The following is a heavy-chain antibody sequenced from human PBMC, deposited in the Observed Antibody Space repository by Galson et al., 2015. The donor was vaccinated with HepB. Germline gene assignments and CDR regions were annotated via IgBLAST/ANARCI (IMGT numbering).Heavy chain of an antibody. CDR1: GFTFDDYA. CDR2: ISWNSGSI. D-gene: IGHD6-19*01. Sequence: SLRLSCAASGFTFDDYAMHWVRQAPGKGLEWVSGISWNSGSIGYADSVKGRFTISRDNAKNSLYLQMNSLRAEDTALYYCAKGGSGSHYYGMDVWGQGTTVTVSS. CDR3: AKGGSGSHYYGMDV. V-gene: IGHV3-9*01. J-gene: IGHJ6*02.